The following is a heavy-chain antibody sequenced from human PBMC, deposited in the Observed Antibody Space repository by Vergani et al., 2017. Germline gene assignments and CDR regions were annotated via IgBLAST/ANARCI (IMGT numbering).Heavy chain of an antibody. J-gene: IGHJ6*03. V-gene: IGHV3-21*01. D-gene: IGHD2-15*01. CDR3: ARDYRGGYYYYMDV. Sequence: VQLVESGGGVVQPGRSLRLSCAASGFTFSSYSMNWVRQAPGKGLEWVSSISSSSSYIYYADSVKGRFTISRDNAKNSLYLQMNSLRAEDTAVYYCARDYRGGYYYYMDVWGKGTTVTVSS. CDR1: GFTFSSYS. CDR2: ISSSSSYI.